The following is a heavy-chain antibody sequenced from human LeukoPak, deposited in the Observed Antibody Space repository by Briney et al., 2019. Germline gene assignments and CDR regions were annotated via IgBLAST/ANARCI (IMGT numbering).Heavy chain of an antibody. CDR3: ARVKYSSSWYYFDY. V-gene: IGHV4-31*03. CDR2: IYYSGST. D-gene: IGHD6-13*01. CDR1: GGSISSGGYY. Sequence: SETLPLTCSVSGGSISSGGYYWSWIRQHPGKGLEWIGYIYYSGSTYYNPSLESRVTISVDTSKNQFSLKLSSVTAADTAVYYCARVKYSSSWYYFDYWGQGTLVTVSS. J-gene: IGHJ4*02.